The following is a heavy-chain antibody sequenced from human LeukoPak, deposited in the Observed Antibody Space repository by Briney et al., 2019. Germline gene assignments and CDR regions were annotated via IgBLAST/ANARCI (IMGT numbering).Heavy chain of an antibody. CDR2: IYYSGSI. CDR1: GGSISRYY. CDR3: AREVGYCSGGSCYAYFDY. V-gene: IGHV4-59*01. Sequence: SETLSLTCTVTGGSISRYYWGWIRQPPGKGLEWIGYIYYSGSINYNASLTNRVTISVDTSKNQFSLKLSSVTAADTAVYHCAREVGYCSGGSCYAYFDYWGQGTLVTVSS. D-gene: IGHD2-15*01. J-gene: IGHJ4*02.